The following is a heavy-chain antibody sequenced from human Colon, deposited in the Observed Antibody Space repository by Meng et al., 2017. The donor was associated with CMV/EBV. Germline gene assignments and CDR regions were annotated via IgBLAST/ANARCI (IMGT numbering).Heavy chain of an antibody. CDR1: GYTFSSYD. CDR2: IAAITSSSDYI. CDR3: ARGRFFDH. D-gene: IGHD5-24*01. V-gene: IGHV3-21*01. Sequence: GESLKISCVASGYTFSSYDMNWVRQAPGKGLEWVSTIAAITSSSDYISYGHSVKGRFTISRDNAKSSLFLQLDSLRAEDTAVYYCARGRFFDHWGQGTLVTVSS. J-gene: IGHJ4*02.